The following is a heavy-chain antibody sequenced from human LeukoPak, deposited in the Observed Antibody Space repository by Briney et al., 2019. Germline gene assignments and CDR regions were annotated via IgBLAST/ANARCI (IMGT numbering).Heavy chain of an antibody. J-gene: IGHJ4*02. D-gene: IGHD3-22*01. CDR2: INPSGGSA. CDR3: ARGRFYSDTSGYSGLDS. V-gene: IGHV1-46*01. CDR1: GYTFTNYY. Sequence: ASVTVSCKASGYTFTNYYMHWVRQAPGQGLEWMGIINPSGGSANYAQKFQGRVTMTRDTSARTVYMELSSLRSEDTAVYYCARGRFYSDTSGYSGLDSWGQGARVTVSS.